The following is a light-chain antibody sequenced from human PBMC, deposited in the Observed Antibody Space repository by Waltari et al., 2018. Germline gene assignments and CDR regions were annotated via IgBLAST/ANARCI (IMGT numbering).Light chain of an antibody. CDR2: KAS. V-gene: IGKV1-5*03. CDR1: QSISSW. Sequence: DIQMTQSPSTLSASVGDRVTITCRASQSISSWLAWYQQKQGKAPKLLIYKASSLESGVPSRFIGSGSGTEFTLTISSLQPDYFATYYCQQYNSYAWTFVQGTKVEIK. CDR3: QQYNSYAWT. J-gene: IGKJ1*01.